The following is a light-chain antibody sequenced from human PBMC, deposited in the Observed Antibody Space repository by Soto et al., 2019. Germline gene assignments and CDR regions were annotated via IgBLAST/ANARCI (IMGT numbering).Light chain of an antibody. CDR2: KAS. CDR1: QSVRSW. V-gene: IGKV1-5*03. Sequence: DIQMTQSPANLSASVGDRVTITCLASQSVRSWLAWYQQKPGTAPKLLIYKASTLKSGVPSRFSGSGSGTEFTLTISSLQPDDFATYYCQHYNSYSEAFGQGTKVDI. J-gene: IGKJ1*01. CDR3: QHYNSYSEA.